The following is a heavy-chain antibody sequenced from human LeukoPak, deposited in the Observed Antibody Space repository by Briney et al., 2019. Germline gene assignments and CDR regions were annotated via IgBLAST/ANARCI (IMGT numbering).Heavy chain of an antibody. V-gene: IGHV1-69*02. D-gene: IGHD2-2*01. CDR1: GGTFSSYT. CDR3: ARGLCSSTSCYLSWFDP. CDR2: IIPILGIA. J-gene: IGHJ5*02. Sequence: SVKVSCKXSGGTFSSYTISWVRQAPRQGLEWMGRIIPILGIANYAQKFQGRVTITADKSTSTAYMELSSLRSEDTAVYYCARGLCSSTSCYLSWFDPWGQGTLVTVSS.